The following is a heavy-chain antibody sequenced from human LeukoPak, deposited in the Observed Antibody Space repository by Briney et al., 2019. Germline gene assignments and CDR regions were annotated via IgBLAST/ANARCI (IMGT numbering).Heavy chain of an antibody. D-gene: IGHD3-22*01. CDR3: ATPTNYYGSSGYYSFDY. CDR2: IIPIFGTA. Sequence: SVKVSCKASGGTFSSYAISWVRQAPGQGLEWMGGIIPIFGTANYAQKFQGRVTITADESTSTAYMELSSLRSEDTAVYYCATPTNYYGSSGYYSFDYWGQGTLVTVSS. CDR1: GGTFSSYA. J-gene: IGHJ4*02. V-gene: IGHV1-69*01.